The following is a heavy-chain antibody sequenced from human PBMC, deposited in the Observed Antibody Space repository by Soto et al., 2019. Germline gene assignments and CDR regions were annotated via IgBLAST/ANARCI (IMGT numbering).Heavy chain of an antibody. D-gene: IGHD1-20*01. CDR1: AYDFSGYW. Sequence: GESLKISRKGSAYDFSGYWIGWVRQMPGKGLEWMGVIYPGDSDTRYSPSFQGQVTISSDKSISTAYLQWSSLKASDTAVYYCARRPGITGISDPFDYWGQGTLVTVSS. V-gene: IGHV5-51*01. CDR2: IYPGDSDT. CDR3: ARRPGITGISDPFDY. J-gene: IGHJ4*02.